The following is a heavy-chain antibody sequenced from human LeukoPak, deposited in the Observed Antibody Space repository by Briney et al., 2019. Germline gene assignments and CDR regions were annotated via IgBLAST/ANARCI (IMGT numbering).Heavy chain of an antibody. Sequence: SETLSLTCTVSGGSMSSNYWSWIRQPPGKGLEWIGYIYNSGTIYYSGSTNYNPSLLSRVTISVDTSKNQFSLKLSSVTAADTAVYYCARTVTNRLESPTCYYYYMDVWGKGTTVTVSS. CDR1: GGSMSSNY. V-gene: IGHV4-59*12. J-gene: IGHJ6*03. CDR3: ARTVTNRLESPTCYYYYMDV. D-gene: IGHD4-11*01. CDR2: IYNSGTIYYSGST.